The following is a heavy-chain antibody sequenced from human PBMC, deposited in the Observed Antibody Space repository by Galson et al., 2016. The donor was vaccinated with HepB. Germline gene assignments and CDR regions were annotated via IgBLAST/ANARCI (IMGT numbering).Heavy chain of an antibody. D-gene: IGHD2-15*01. Sequence: SLRLSCAASGFTFSRSWMTWVRQAPGKGLEWVANIKEDGSEQFYVDSVKGRFTISRDNAKSSLYLHMNSLRAQDTAVYHCARDPAQRSCNGANCWGAFDIWGQGTLVIVSS. J-gene: IGHJ4*02. CDR2: IKEDGSEQ. CDR3: ARDPAQRSCNGANCWGAFDI. CDR1: GFTFSRSW. V-gene: IGHV3-7*01.